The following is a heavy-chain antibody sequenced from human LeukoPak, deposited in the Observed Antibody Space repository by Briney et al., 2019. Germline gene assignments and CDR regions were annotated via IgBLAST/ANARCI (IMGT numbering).Heavy chain of an antibody. CDR3: ARRLGYCSSTSCPTNWFDP. V-gene: IGHV4-39*01. J-gene: IGHJ5*02. CDR2: VYSGGYS. CDR1: GGSISSSDYY. D-gene: IGHD2-2*01. Sequence: SETLSLTCTVSGGSISSSDYYWGWIRQPPGKGLEWVATVYSGGYSYYDPSLKSRLTISADTSKNQFSLRLSSVTAADTAVYYCARRLGYCSSTSCPTNWFDPWGQGTLVTVSS.